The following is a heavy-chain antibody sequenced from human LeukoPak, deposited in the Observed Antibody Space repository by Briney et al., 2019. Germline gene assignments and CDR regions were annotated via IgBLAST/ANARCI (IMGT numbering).Heavy chain of an antibody. V-gene: IGHV3-30*18. D-gene: IGHD3-16*01. CDR3: VKEGVEYSYSYGDY. CDR1: GFTFRNNW. J-gene: IGHJ4*02. Sequence: PGGSLRLSCAASGFTFRNNWMSWVRQAPGKGLEWVALISYDGGDKYYAESMKGRITISRDNAENTLYLQMNNLRPDDTAFYFCVKEGVEYSYSYGDYWGQGTLVTVSS. CDR2: ISYDGGDK.